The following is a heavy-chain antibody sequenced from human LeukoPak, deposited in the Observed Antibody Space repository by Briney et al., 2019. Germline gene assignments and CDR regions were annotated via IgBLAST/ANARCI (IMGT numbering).Heavy chain of an antibody. CDR3: ARARGYYYGSGSYYSPPVDFDY. Sequence: SETLSLTCTVSGDSISSYYWSWIRQPPGKGLEWIGYIYHSGSTYYNPSLKSRVTISVDRSKNQFSLKLSSVTAADTAVYYCARARGYYYGSGSYYSPPVDFDYWGQGTLVTVSS. CDR2: IYHSGST. D-gene: IGHD3-10*01. CDR1: GDSISSYY. V-gene: IGHV4-59*12. J-gene: IGHJ4*02.